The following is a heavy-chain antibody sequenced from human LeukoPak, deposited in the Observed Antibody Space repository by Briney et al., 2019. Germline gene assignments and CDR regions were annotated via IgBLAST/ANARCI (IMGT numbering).Heavy chain of an antibody. CDR1: GFTFSRYW. J-gene: IGHJ4*02. Sequence: GGSLRLSCAASGFTFSRYWMSWVRQAPGKGLEWVANIIQDGSEKYYVDSVKGRFTISRDNAKNSLYLQMNSLRAEDTAVYYCARDVGVDYWGQGTLVTVS. V-gene: IGHV3-7*01. D-gene: IGHD1-26*01. CDR3: ARDVGVDY. CDR2: IIQDGSEK.